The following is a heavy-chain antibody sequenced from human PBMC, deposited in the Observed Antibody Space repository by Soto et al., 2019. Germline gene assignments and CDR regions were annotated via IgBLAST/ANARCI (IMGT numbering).Heavy chain of an antibody. Sequence: SETLSLTCTVSGGSISSGGYYWSWIRQHPGKGLEWIGYIYYSGSTYYNPSLKSRVTISVDTSKNQFSLKLSSVTAADTAVYYCARDSRGYSYGYVDYWGQGTLVTVSS. J-gene: IGHJ4*02. CDR3: ARDSRGYSYGYVDY. V-gene: IGHV4-31*03. CDR1: GGSISSGGYY. CDR2: IYYSGST. D-gene: IGHD5-18*01.